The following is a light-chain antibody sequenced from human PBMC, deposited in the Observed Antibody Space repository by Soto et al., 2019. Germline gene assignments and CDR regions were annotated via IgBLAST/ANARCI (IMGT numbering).Light chain of an antibody. V-gene: IGKV1-39*01. Sequence: DIQMTQSPSSLSASVGDRVTITCRASQSISSYLNWYQQKPGKAPKLLIYAASSLQSGVPSRFSGSASETDFTLTISSLQPEDFATYYCQQSYSTLITFGQGTRLEIK. CDR1: QSISSY. CDR3: QQSYSTLIT. J-gene: IGKJ5*01. CDR2: AAS.